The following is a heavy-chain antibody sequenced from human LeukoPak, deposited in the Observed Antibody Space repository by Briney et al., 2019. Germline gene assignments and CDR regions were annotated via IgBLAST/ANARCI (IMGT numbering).Heavy chain of an antibody. Sequence: SETLSLTCTVSGGSISSYYWSWIRQPPGKGLEWIGYIYYSGSTNYNPSLKSRVTISVDTAKDQFSPELSAVTAGDTGVDYCARDVGDAYYHYMDVWGKGTTVTISS. J-gene: IGHJ6*03. CDR3: ARDVGDAYYHYMDV. CDR2: IYYSGST. CDR1: GGSISSYY. D-gene: IGHD4-17*01. V-gene: IGHV4-59*01.